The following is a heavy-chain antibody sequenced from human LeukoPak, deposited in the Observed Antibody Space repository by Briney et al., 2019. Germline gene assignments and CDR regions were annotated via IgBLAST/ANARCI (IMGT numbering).Heavy chain of an antibody. CDR2: IYYSGST. CDR1: GGSISSYY. D-gene: IGHD1-26*01. Sequence: PSETLSLTCTVSGGSISSYYWSWIRQPPGKGLEWIGYIYYSGSTNYNPSLKSRVTIPVDTSKNQFSLKLSSVTAADTAVYYCACGTMDAFDIWGQGTMVTVSS. J-gene: IGHJ3*02. CDR3: ACGTMDAFDI. V-gene: IGHV4-59*01.